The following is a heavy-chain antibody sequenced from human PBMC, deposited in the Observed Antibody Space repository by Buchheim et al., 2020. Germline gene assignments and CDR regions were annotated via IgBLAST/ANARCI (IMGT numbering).Heavy chain of an antibody. CDR2: IYHSGST. D-gene: IGHD2-2*01. Sequence: QLQLQESGSGLVKPSQTLSLTCAVSGGSISSGGYSWSWIRQPPGKGLEGIGYIYHSGSTYYNPSRKSPVTISVDRSKNQLSMKLSTVTAADTAVYYCARSYYASHYFDYWGQRTL. CDR1: GGSISSGGYS. V-gene: IGHV4-30-2*01. J-gene: IGHJ4*02. CDR3: ARSYYASHYFDY.